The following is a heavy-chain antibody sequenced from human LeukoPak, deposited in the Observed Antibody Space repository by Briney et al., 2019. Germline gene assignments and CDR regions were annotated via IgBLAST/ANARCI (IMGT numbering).Heavy chain of an antibody. CDR3: AREGYSSNWYDY. CDR2: ISYTGTT. CDR1: GGSISSHY. D-gene: IGHD6-13*01. Sequence: SETLSLSCTVSGGSISSHYWAWIRQPPGKGLEWIGYISYTGTTNYNPSLKSRVTISVDTSKNQFSLKLRSVTAADTAVYYCAREGYSSNWYDYWGQGTLVTVSS. V-gene: IGHV4-59*11. J-gene: IGHJ5*01.